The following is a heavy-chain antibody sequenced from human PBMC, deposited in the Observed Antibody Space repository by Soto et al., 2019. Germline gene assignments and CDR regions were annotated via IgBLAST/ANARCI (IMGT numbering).Heavy chain of an antibody. J-gene: IGHJ3*01. CDR3: ARGTLPRGGGAFDF. CDR1: GFTFSSNY. V-gene: IGHV3-53*01. D-gene: IGHD3-10*01. CDR2: IYSGGNT. Sequence: GSLSLSCAASGFTFSSNYMSWVRQAPGNGLEWVSVIYSGGNTYDADSVKGRFTISRDNSKTTLYLQMNSLRAEDSAVYYCARGTLPRGGGAFDFWGHGTMVTVSS.